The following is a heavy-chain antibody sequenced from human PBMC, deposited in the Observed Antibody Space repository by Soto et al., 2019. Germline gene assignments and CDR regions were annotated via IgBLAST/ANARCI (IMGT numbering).Heavy chain of an antibody. CDR3: AREYYGLLTGYYTDY. Sequence: EVQLVESGGDLVQRGGSLRLSCAASGFPFSSYWMHWVRHTPGKGLDWVARISGDGVTTYYADSVTGRFTVSRDNAKNTLSLQISGLRAEDTGVYYCAREYYGLLTGYYTDYWGQGTLVSVSS. CDR1: GFPFSSYW. D-gene: IGHD3-9*01. CDR2: ISGDGVTT. J-gene: IGHJ4*02. V-gene: IGHV3-74*01.